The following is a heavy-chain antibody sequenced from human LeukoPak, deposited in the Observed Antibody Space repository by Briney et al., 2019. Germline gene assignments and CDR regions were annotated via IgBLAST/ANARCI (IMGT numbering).Heavy chain of an antibody. CDR1: GFTVSSNY. CDR3: ARIQQWSWRSFDI. D-gene: IGHD5-18*01. V-gene: IGHV3-53*01. Sequence: GGSLRLSCAASGFTVSSNYMSWVRQAPGKGLDWVSIIYGGGSTYYTDSVRGRFTISRDNSKNTLYLQMDSLRAEDTAVYFCARIQQWSWRSFDIWGQGTVVTVSS. J-gene: IGHJ3*02. CDR2: IYGGGST.